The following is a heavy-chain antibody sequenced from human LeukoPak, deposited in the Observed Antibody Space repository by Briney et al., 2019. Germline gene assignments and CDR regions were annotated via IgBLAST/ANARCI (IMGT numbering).Heavy chain of an antibody. J-gene: IGHJ4*02. Sequence: PGGSLRLSCAASGFTFSSYAMHWVRQAPGKGLEWVAVISYDGSNKYYADSVKGRFTISRDNSKNTLYLQMNSLRAEDTAVYYCARQPSTMVRGVIINTPYFDYWGQGTLVTVSS. CDR3: ARQPSTMVRGVIINTPYFDY. CDR1: GFTFSSYA. V-gene: IGHV3-30*04. CDR2: ISYDGSNK. D-gene: IGHD3-10*01.